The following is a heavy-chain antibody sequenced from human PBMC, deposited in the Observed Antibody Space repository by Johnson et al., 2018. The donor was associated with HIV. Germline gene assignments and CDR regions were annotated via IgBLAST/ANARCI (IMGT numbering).Heavy chain of an antibody. D-gene: IGHD7-27*01. CDR3: ARERGLGHAFDI. CDR2: IKQDGSET. CDR1: GFTLSRYW. V-gene: IGHV3-7*01. J-gene: IGHJ3*02. Sequence: VQLVESGGGLVQSGGSLRLSCAASGFTLSRYWMSWVRQAPGKGLEWVANIKQDGSETYYVDAVKGRFTISRDNAKNTLYLQMNSLRAEDTAVYYCARERGLGHAFDIWAKGKWSPSLQ.